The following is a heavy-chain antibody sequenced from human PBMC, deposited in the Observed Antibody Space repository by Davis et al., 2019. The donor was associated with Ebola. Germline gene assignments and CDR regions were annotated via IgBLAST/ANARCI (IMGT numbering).Heavy chain of an antibody. J-gene: IGHJ4*02. CDR3: ARFSRGTTESY. V-gene: IGHV3-7*01. CDR2: IKQDGSQN. CDR1: GFTFSSYW. D-gene: IGHD4-11*01. Sequence: GESLKISCAASGFTFSSYWMSWVRQAPGKGLELVANIKQDGSQNNYVDSVKGRFTISRDNAKNSLYLQMNSLRVEDTAVYYCARFSRGTTESYWGQGTLVTVSS.